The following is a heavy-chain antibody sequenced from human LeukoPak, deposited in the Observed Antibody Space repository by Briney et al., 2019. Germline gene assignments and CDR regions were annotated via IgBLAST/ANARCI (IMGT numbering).Heavy chain of an antibody. V-gene: IGHV3-30-3*01. J-gene: IGHJ4*02. Sequence: GGSLRLSCAASGFTFSSYAMHWVRQAPGKGLEWVAVISYDGSNKYYADSVKGRFTISRDNSKNTLYLQMNNLRAEDTAVYYCAREGGSYQEFDYWGQGTLVTVSS. D-gene: IGHD1-26*01. CDR1: GFTFSSYA. CDR3: AREGGSYQEFDY. CDR2: ISYDGSNK.